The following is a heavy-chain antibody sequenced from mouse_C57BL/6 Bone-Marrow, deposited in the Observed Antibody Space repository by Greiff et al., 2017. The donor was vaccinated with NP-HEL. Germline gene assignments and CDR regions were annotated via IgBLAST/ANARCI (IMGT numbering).Heavy chain of an antibody. CDR3: ARWGSSYKYFEV. Sequence: QVQLQQPVAELVKPGASVKMSCKASGYTFTSYWITWVKQRPGQGLEWIGDIYPGSGSTNYNEKLWSKATLTVDKSSSTAYMQLSSLTYEDSAVYYCARWGSSYKYFEVWGTGTTVTVSS. CDR2: IYPGSGST. J-gene: IGHJ1*03. V-gene: IGHV1-55*01. D-gene: IGHD1-1*01. CDR1: GYTFTSYW.